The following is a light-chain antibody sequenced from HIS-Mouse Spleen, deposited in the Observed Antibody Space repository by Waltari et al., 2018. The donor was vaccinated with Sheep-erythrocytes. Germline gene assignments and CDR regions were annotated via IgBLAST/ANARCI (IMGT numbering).Light chain of an antibody. CDR2: EGS. Sequence: QSALTQPASVSGSPGQSITISCTGTSSDVGSYNLVSWYQQHPGKAPKLMIYEGSKRPSGVSNRFSRSKSGTTASLTISGLQAEDEADYYCCSYAGSSTPWVFGGGTKLTVL. CDR3: CSYAGSSTPWV. CDR1: SSDVGSYNL. J-gene: IGLJ3*02. V-gene: IGLV2-23*01.